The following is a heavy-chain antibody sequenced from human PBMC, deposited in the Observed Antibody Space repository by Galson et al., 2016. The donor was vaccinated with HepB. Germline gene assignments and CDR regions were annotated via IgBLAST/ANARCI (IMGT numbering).Heavy chain of an antibody. Sequence: SLRLSCAASGFFFSDYGMHWVRQAPGRGLEWVSVISKDGSDKQYADSVKGRFTVSRDNSKNTLFLQMNSLRVEDTAVYYCAKMDCGRDCPRDYWGQGTLVTVSS. CDR1: GFFFSDYG. J-gene: IGHJ4*02. V-gene: IGHV3-30*18. CDR2: ISKDGSDK. D-gene: IGHD2-21*02. CDR3: AKMDCGRDCPRDY.